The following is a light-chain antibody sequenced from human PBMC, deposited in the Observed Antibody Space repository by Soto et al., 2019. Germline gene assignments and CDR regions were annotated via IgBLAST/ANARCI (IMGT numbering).Light chain of an antibody. V-gene: IGLV1-40*01. CDR3: QSYDRTLSGAV. Sequence: QLVLTQPPSVSGAPGQRVTISCTGNSSNIGAGFDVLWYQQLPGTAPKLLIYANTNRPSGVSDRFSGSKSGTSASLAITGLQAEDEADYHCQSYDRTLSGAVFGGGTKLTVL. CDR2: ANT. J-gene: IGLJ3*02. CDR1: SSNIGAGFD.